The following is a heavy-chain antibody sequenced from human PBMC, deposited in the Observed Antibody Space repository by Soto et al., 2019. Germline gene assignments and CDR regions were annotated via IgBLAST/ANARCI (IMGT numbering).Heavy chain of an antibody. Sequence: QVQLQESGPGLVKPSQTLSLTCSVSGDSISSGGYYWNWIRQLPGKGLEWTGYTSYSGSTYYNPSVNSRATIAVDTSKNQFSLKLTSVTAADTAVYYCARDEGAQFDWYFGLWGRGTLVTVS. CDR3: ARDEGAQFDWYFGL. V-gene: IGHV4-31*03. CDR1: GDSISSGGYY. CDR2: TSYSGST. J-gene: IGHJ2*01.